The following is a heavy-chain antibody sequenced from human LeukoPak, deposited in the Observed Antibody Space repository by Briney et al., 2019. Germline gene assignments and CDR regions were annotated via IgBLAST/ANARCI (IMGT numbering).Heavy chain of an antibody. CDR1: GFTFSSYS. D-gene: IGHD2-15*01. CDR2: ISSSSSYI. Sequence: PGGSLRLSCAASGFTFSSYSMNWVRQAPGKGLEWVSSISSSSSYIYYADSVKGRFTISRDNAKNSLYLQMNSLRAEDTAVYYCAIGPGSGDNFDYWGQGTLVTVSS. V-gene: IGHV3-21*01. CDR3: AIGPGSGDNFDY. J-gene: IGHJ4*02.